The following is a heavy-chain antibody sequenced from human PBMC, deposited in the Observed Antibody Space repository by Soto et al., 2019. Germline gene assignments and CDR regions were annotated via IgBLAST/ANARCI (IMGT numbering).Heavy chain of an antibody. J-gene: IGHJ6*02. V-gene: IGHV1-69*12. CDR3: AGSARRFDFNCGMDG. Sequence: QVQLVQSGAEVKKPGSSVKVSCKASGGTFSSYAISWVRQAPGQGLEWMGGIIPIFGTADHAQKFQGRVTMTADESTSAADMGLSSLGSEDTAVYYCAGSARRFDFNCGMDGWGQGTTVTVSS. CDR2: IIPIFGTA. CDR1: GGTFSSYA. D-gene: IGHD3-10*01.